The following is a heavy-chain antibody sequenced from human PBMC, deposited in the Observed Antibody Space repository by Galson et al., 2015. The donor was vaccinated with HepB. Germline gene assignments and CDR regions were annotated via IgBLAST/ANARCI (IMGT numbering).Heavy chain of an antibody. Sequence: ETLSLTCTVFGGSISSYYWSWIRQPAGKGLEWIGRIYTSGSTNYNPSLKSRVTMSVDTSKNQFSLKLSSVTAADTAVYYCARDPRGVRGAPFDYWGQGTLVTVSS. J-gene: IGHJ4*02. CDR3: ARDPRGVRGAPFDY. D-gene: IGHD3-10*01. V-gene: IGHV4-4*07. CDR1: GGSISSYY. CDR2: IYTSGST.